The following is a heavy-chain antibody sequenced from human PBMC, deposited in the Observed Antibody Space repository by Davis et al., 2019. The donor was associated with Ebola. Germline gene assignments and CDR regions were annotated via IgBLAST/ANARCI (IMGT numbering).Heavy chain of an antibody. CDR3: ASVGSG. CDR1: GFTFSSYA. CDR2: ISSSGTTT. V-gene: IGHV3-23*01. Sequence: GESLKISCAASGFTFSSYAMTWVRQAPGKGLEWVSGISSSGTTTYYVDSVKGRFTISRDNSKNTLYLQMNSLRAEDTAAYYCASVGSGWGQGTLVTVSS. D-gene: IGHD6-19*01. J-gene: IGHJ4*02.